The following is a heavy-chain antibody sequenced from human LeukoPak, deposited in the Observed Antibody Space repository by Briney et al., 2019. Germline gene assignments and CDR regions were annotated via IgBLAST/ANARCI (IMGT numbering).Heavy chain of an antibody. CDR3: ARGERLNYGGQSFDY. J-gene: IGHJ4*02. CDR1: GFTFSDYY. V-gene: IGHV3-11*05. D-gene: IGHD4-23*01. Sequence: GGSLRLSCAAPGFTFSDYYMSWIRQAPGKGLEWVSYISSSSSYTNYADSVKGRFTISRDNAKNSLYLQMNSLRAEDTAVYYCARGERLNYGGQSFDYWGQGTLVTVSS. CDR2: ISSSSSYT.